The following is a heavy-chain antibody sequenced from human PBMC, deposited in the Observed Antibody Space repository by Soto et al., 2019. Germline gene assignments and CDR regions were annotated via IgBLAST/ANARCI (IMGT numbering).Heavy chain of an antibody. CDR3: AAGGSLARLDN. Sequence: QVQLVQSGAEVKKPGSSVKVSCKASGGTLNSYAISWVRQAPGQGLEWMGGIITAFGPGLYAQKFQGRVTITADESTKTAYMDLNSLRSEDTAVYYCAAGGSLARLDNWGQGTLVTVSS. CDR2: IITAFGPG. D-gene: IGHD6-13*01. J-gene: IGHJ4*02. V-gene: IGHV1-69*01. CDR1: GGTLNSYA.